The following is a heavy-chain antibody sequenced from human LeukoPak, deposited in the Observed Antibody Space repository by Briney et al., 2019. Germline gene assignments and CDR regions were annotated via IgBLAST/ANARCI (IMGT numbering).Heavy chain of an antibody. CDR1: GLNFDDSA. Sequence: GGSLRLSCVASGLNFDDSAIHWVRHAPGKGLEWLSLISADGGSTFSADSVKGRFSISRDNSKNSLYLQMNSLRSEDTAMYYCAKESGKFDYWGQGTLVAVSS. CDR2: ISADGGST. V-gene: IGHV3-43*02. J-gene: IGHJ4*02. CDR3: AKESGKFDY.